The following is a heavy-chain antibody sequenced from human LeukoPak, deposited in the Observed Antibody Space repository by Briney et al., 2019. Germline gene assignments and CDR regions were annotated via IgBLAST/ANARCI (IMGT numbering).Heavy chain of an antibody. Sequence: SETLSLTCTVSSGSISGHYWSWIRQSPGRGLEWISNIYTSGITKYNPSLSRRVTISIDTSKNQFPLKVTSMTAADTAVYYCARQAQDGTDNYFDPWGQGTLVTVSS. D-gene: IGHD1-14*01. CDR1: SGSISGHY. CDR3: ARQAQDGTDNYFDP. J-gene: IGHJ5*02. V-gene: IGHV4-4*09. CDR2: IYTSGIT.